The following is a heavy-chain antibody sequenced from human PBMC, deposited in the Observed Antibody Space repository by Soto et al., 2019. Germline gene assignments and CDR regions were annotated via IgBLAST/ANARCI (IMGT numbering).Heavy chain of an antibody. CDR3: ARKSSSASWFDP. CDR2: ISGYNGNT. Sequence: QLQLVQSGAEVKKPGASVKVSCKASGYTFSNYDITWVRQAPGQGLEWMGWISGYNGNTQYAQNLQGRVTMTTDQSTSTDYMDLGSLRYDDTAVYYCARKSSSASWFDPWGQGTLVTVSS. CDR1: GYTFSNYD. V-gene: IGHV1-18*01. D-gene: IGHD2-2*01. J-gene: IGHJ5*02.